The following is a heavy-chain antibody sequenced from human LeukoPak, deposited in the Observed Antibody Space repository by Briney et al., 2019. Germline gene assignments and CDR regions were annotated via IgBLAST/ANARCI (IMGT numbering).Heavy chain of an antibody. CDR1: GYTFTSYG. V-gene: IGHV1-18*01. D-gene: IGHD1-26*01. CDR2: ISAYNGNT. J-gene: IGHJ3*02. CDR3: ARATLESILREAFDI. Sequence: GASVKVSCKASGYTFTSYGISWVRQAPGQGLEWMGWISAYNGNTNYAQKFQGRVTMTRDTSISTAYMELSRLRSDDTAVYYCARATLESILREAFDIWGQGTMGTVSS.